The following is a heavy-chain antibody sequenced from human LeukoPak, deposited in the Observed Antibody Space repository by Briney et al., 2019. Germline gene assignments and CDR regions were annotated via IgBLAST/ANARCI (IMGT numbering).Heavy chain of an antibody. D-gene: IGHD5-12*01. CDR2: LFYSGNT. Sequence: PSETLSLTCSVSGGSISSYYWSCIRQPPRKGLEWIGYLFYSGNTNSNPSLKSRVTILADTSKNQFSLRLNSVTAADTAVYFCGRVRTGNTGSPEYFEDWGQGNLVTVSS. V-gene: IGHV4-59*01. J-gene: IGHJ1*01. CDR3: GRVRTGNTGSPEYFED. CDR1: GGSISSYY.